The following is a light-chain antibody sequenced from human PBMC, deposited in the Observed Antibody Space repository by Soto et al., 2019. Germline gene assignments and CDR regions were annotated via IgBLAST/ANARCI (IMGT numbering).Light chain of an antibody. Sequence: ERVMTQFPATLSVSPGAKATLSCRASQTVSNNLAWYQQKPGQAPRLLIYFASTRATGVPARFSCSGYGTDFTLNISNLHSEDSAVYYCQHYNEWPLTFGGGTKLETK. CDR2: FAS. V-gene: IGKV3-15*01. CDR1: QTVSNN. CDR3: QHYNEWPLT. J-gene: IGKJ4*01.